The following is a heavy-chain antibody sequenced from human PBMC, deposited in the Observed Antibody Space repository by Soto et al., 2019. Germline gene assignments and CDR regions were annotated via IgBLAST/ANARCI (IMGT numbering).Heavy chain of an antibody. Sequence: SETLSLTCTVSGGSISSYYWSWIRQPPGKGLEWIGYIYYSGSTNYNPSLKSRVTISADTSKNQFSLKLSSVTAADTAVYYCARVRYCSSTSCYSVGEFDYWGQGTLVTVS. CDR3: ARVRYCSSTSCYSVGEFDY. J-gene: IGHJ4*02. V-gene: IGHV4-59*01. CDR2: IYYSGST. CDR1: GGSISSYY. D-gene: IGHD2-2*01.